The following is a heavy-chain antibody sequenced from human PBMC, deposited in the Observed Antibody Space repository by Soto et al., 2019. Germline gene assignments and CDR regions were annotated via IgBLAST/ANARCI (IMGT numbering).Heavy chain of an antibody. CDR2: ISGSGGST. Sequence: GGSLRLSCAASGFTXSSYAMSWVRQAPGKGLEWVSVISGSGGSTHYADSVKGRSTISRDNSKNTLHLQVNSLRGEDTAVYYCAKEADISGYYPDYWGQGTQVTVSS. V-gene: IGHV3-23*01. J-gene: IGHJ4*02. CDR1: GFTXSSYA. D-gene: IGHD3-22*01. CDR3: AKEADISGYYPDY.